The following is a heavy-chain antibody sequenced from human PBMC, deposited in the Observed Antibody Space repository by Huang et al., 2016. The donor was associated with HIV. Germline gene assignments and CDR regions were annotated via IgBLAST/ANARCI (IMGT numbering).Heavy chain of an antibody. Sequence: QVQLVQSAAEVKKPGSSVKVSCEASGGTFSSYAISWGRQAPGQGLGWMGGIIPMFGTTNYTQKFQGRVTITADESSSTAYMELRSLRSEDTAVYYCARASGRIQLPGGYFDLWGRGTLVTVSS. CDR1: GGTFSSYA. CDR3: ARASGRIQLPGGYFDL. CDR2: IIPMFGTT. V-gene: IGHV1-69*01. J-gene: IGHJ2*01. D-gene: IGHD1-1*01.